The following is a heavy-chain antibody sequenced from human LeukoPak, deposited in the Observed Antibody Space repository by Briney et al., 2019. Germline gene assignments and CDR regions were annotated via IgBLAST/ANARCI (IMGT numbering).Heavy chain of an antibody. V-gene: IGHV1-2*02. CDR1: GYTFTGYY. D-gene: IGHD2-2*01. CDR3: AREGYQPLEAYYYYYGMDV. CDR2: INPNSGGT. J-gene: IGHJ6*02. Sequence: ASVKVSCKASGYTFTGYYMHWVRQAPGQGLEWMGWINPNSGGTNYAQKFQGRVTMTRDTSISTAYMELSRLRSDDTAVYYCAREGYQPLEAYYYYYGMDVWGQGTTVTVSS.